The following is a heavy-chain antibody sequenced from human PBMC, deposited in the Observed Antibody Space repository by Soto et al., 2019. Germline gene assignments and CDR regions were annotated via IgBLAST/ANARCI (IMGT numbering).Heavy chain of an antibody. CDR3: ASGGGVYAYNSFDP. CDR2: INHSGST. Sequence: WETLSLTCAVYGGSFSGYSWSWVRQPPGKGLEWIGEINHSGSTNYNPSLKCRVTISVDTSKNQFSLKLSSVTAADTAVYYCASGGGVYAYNSFDPWGQGTLVTVSS. J-gene: IGHJ5*02. CDR1: GGSFSGYS. V-gene: IGHV4-34*01. D-gene: IGHD2-8*01.